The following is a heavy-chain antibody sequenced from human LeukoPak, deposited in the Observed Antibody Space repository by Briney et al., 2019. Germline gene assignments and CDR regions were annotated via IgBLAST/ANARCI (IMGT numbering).Heavy chain of an antibody. CDR1: GFTFSSSA. D-gene: IGHD2-15*01. CDR2: ISGSGGAT. CDR3: AKDRSSGGSCSNY. V-gene: IGHV3-23*01. Sequence: GGSLRLSCAASGFTFSSSAMSWVRQAPGKGLEWVSGISGSGGATYYADSVKGRFTISRDNSENTVYLQMNSLRVEDTAIYYCAKDRSSGGSCSNYWGRGTQVTVSS. J-gene: IGHJ4*02.